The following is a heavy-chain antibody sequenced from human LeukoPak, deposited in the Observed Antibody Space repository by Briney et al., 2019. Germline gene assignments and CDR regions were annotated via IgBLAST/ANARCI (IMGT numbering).Heavy chain of an antibody. V-gene: IGHV1-46*01. J-gene: IGHJ6*02. Sequence: ASVKVSCKASGYTFTSDYMHWVRQAPGQGVEWMGIINPSGGSTSYAQTFQGRVTMTRDTSTSTVYMELSSLRSEDTGVYYGALDGMITFGGVIGGMDVWGQGTTVTVSS. CDR2: INPSGGST. CDR1: GYTFTSDY. CDR3: ALDGMITFGGVIGGMDV. D-gene: IGHD3-16*02.